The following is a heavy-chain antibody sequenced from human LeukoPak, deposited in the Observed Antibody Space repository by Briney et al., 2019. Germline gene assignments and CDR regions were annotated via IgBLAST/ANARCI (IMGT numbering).Heavy chain of an antibody. CDR3: ARDRWFDP. V-gene: IGHV3-30*04. Sequence: PGGSLRLSCAASGFTFSSYAMHWVRQAPGKGLEWVAVISYDGSNKYYADSVKGRFTISRDNSKNTLYLQMNSLRAEDTAVYYCARDRWFDPWGQGILVTVSS. CDR1: GFTFSSYA. J-gene: IGHJ5*02. CDR2: ISYDGSNK.